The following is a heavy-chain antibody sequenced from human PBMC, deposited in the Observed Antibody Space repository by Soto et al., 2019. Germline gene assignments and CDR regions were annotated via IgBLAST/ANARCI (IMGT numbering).Heavy chain of an antibody. CDR1: GFTFSSYS. V-gene: IGHV3-23*01. CDR2: ISGSCGST. Sequence: PGGSLRLSCAASGFTFSSYSMSRVRQAPGKGLEWVSAISGSCGSTYYADSVRGRFTISRDNSKNTLYLQMNSLRAEDTAVYYCAKTVSNYYYYGMDVWGHGTTVTPSS. CDR3: AKTVSNYYYYGMDV. J-gene: IGHJ6*02.